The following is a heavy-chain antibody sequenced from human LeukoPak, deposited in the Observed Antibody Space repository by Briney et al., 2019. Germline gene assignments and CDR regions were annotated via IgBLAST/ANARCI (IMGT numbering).Heavy chain of an antibody. J-gene: IGHJ1*01. D-gene: IGHD2-15*01. V-gene: IGHV3-7*01. Sequence: PGGSLRLSCAASGFTFSSYWMSWVRQAPGKGLEWVANIIQDGSEKYYVDSVKGRFTISRDNAENSLYLQMNSLRAEDTAVYYCATRACSGGSCFSRWGQGSLVTVSS. CDR1: GFTFSSYW. CDR3: ATRACSGGSCFSR. CDR2: IIQDGSEK.